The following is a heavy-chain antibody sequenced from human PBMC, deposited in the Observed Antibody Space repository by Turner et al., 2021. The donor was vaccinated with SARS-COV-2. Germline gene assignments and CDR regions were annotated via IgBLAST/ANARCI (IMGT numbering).Heavy chain of an antibody. Sequence: VQLWESGGGLIQPGGSLRPSWPDSGFTFTSYAMSWVRQAQGKGLEWVSTNSGSGGSTDYADSVNGRFTIYRDNSKKTLYLKMKSLRAEYRAVYYCAKGPMYSSGWTAGWGQGTLVTVSS. V-gene: IGHV3-23*01. CDR2: NSGSGGST. CDR1: GFTFTSYA. J-gene: IGHJ4*02. D-gene: IGHD6-19*01. CDR3: AKGPMYSSGWTAG.